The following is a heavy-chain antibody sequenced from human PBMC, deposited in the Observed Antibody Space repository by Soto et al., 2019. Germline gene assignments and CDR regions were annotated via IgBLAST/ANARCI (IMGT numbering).Heavy chain of an antibody. CDR1: GGSISSYY. D-gene: IGHD2-2*01. Sequence: QVQLQESGPGLVKPSETLSLTCTVSGGSISSYYWNWMRQPPGKGLEWIWYIYYSGSTNYNPSLKSRVTISIDTSKNHFSLKLSSVTAADTAVYYCARGYCSSTNCYGGPFDYWGQGTLVTVSS. CDR2: IYYSGST. V-gene: IGHV4-59*01. CDR3: ARGYCSSTNCYGGPFDY. J-gene: IGHJ4*02.